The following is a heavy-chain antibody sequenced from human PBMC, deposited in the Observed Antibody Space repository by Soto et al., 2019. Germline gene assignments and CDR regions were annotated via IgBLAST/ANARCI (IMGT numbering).Heavy chain of an antibody. Sequence: HVELVQSGADVKKPGASVTISCKASGYTFTDYALHWVRQAPGQRLEWMGWMNAGVGNTLYSQKFQGRITITRDTSASTAYMELNGLKSEDTAIYYGARDTGYTFGSLNYWGRGTVVTLYS. J-gene: IGHJ4*02. CDR2: MNAGVGNT. V-gene: IGHV1-3*01. CDR1: GYTFTDYA. D-gene: IGHD5-18*01. CDR3: ARDTGYTFGSLNY.